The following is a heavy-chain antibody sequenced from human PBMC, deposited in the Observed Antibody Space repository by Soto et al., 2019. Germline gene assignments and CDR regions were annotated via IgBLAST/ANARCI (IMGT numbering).Heavy chain of an antibody. V-gene: IGHV4-31*03. Sequence: TLPLNCTVSCGDINNGASYWSWIRQHPGKGLEWIGFIYNSGSTSYNQSRKSRVTISLDTSKNHFSLMLSSVTAADTAVYYCARGDYDSSGYYYGLGWGQGTLVTVSS. CDR3: ARGDYDSSGYYYGLG. CDR1: CGDINNGASY. D-gene: IGHD3-22*01. CDR2: IYNSGST. J-gene: IGHJ1*01.